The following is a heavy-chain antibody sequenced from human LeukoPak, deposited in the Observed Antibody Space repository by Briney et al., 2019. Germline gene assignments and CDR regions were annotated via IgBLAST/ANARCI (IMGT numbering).Heavy chain of an antibody. D-gene: IGHD3-10*01. Sequence: PSETLSLTCAVYGGSFSGYYWSWIRQPPGRGLEWIGEINHSGSTNYNPSLKSRVTISVDTSKNQFSLKLSSVTAADTAVYYCARALVTMVRGVLFDYWGQGTLVTVSS. J-gene: IGHJ4*02. CDR1: GGSFSGYY. V-gene: IGHV4-34*01. CDR3: ARALVTMVRGVLFDY. CDR2: INHSGST.